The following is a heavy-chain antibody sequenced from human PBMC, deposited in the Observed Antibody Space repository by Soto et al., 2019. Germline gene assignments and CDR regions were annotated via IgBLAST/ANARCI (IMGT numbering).Heavy chain of an antibody. D-gene: IGHD3-9*01. CDR2: IIPIFNST. J-gene: IGHJ4*02. CDR1: GSRFSNYV. CDR3: AREGRGKKAGYTGLVRLGY. Sequence: GASVKVSCKVSGSRFSNYVISWVRQAPGHGLEWLGRIIPIFNSTKYAQSFQGRVTITADKSTSTASLELSSLRSDDTAVYYCAREGRGKKAGYTGLVRLGYWGRGTLVTVSS. V-gene: IGHV1-69*06.